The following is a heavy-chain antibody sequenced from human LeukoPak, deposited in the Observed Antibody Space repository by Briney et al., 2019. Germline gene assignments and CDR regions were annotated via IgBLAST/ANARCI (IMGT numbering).Heavy chain of an antibody. CDR1: GFTFSNAW. Sequence: GGSLRLSCAASGFTFSNAWMSWVRHARGEGREWLAFTSYDGSNKDYADSVKGRFTISRDNSKNTLFLQMDSLRSEDTAVYFCTREVLVRGVRYHGMDVWGQGTTGTVSS. CDR2: TSYDGSNK. J-gene: IGHJ6*02. D-gene: IGHD3-10*01. CDR3: TREVLVRGVRYHGMDV. V-gene: IGHV3-30*03.